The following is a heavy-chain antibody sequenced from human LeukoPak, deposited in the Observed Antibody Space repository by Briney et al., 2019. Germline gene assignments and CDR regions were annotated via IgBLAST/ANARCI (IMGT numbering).Heavy chain of an antibody. V-gene: IGHV3-23*01. D-gene: IGHD2-2*01. CDR2: IAGSDAGT. CDR3: AKDPVKEIVVVPAAISGYGLDP. CDR1: GFTSSTYA. Sequence: GGSLRLSCAASGFTSSTYAMSWVRQTPGKGLEWVSSIAGSDAGTYFADSVKGRFTISRDNSKNTLYLQMSSLRAEDTAVYYCAKDPVKEIVVVPAAISGYGLDPWGQGTLVTVSS. J-gene: IGHJ5*02.